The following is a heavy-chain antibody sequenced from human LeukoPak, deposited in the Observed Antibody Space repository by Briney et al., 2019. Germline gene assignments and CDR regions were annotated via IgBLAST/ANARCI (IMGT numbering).Heavy chain of an antibody. CDR3: ARVPDCGGDCYYSDY. CDR2: IYYSGST. J-gene: IGHJ4*02. Sequence: SETLSLTCTVSGGSISSYYWSWIRQPPGKGLEWIGYIYYSGSTNYNPSLKSRVTISVDTSKNQFSLKLSSVTAADTAVYYCARVPDCGGDCYYSDYWGQGTLVTVSS. CDR1: GGSISSYY. V-gene: IGHV4-59*01. D-gene: IGHD2-21*02.